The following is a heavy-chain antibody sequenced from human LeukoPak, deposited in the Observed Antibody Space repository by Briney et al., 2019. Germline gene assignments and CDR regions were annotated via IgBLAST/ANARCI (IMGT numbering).Heavy chain of an antibody. J-gene: IGHJ6*03. D-gene: IGHD3-22*01. Sequence: GGSLRLSCAASGFTISSYAMSWVRQAPGKGLEWVSGISGSGGSTYYADSVKGQFTISRDNSKNTLYLQMNSLRAEDTAVYYCAKHYDSSGYFYYYYMDVWGKGTTVTVSS. CDR2: ISGSGGST. CDR1: GFTISSYA. V-gene: IGHV3-23*01. CDR3: AKHYDSSGYFYYYYMDV.